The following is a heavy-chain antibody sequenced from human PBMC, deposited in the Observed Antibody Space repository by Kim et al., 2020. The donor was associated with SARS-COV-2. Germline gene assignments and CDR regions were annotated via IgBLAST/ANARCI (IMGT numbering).Heavy chain of an antibody. Sequence: GGSLRLSCAASGFTFSSYAMHWVRQAPGKGLEWVAVISYDGSNKYYADSVKGRFTISRDNSKNTLYLQMNSLRAEDTAVYYCARTPRKTDTAFDYWGQGT. J-gene: IGHJ4*02. CDR2: ISYDGSNK. CDR3: ARTPRKTDTAFDY. D-gene: IGHD5-18*01. V-gene: IGHV3-30*04. CDR1: GFTFSSYA.